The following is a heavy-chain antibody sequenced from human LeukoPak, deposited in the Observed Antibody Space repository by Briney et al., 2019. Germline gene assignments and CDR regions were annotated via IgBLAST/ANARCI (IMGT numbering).Heavy chain of an antibody. D-gene: IGHD6-19*01. CDR2: ISYDGTNE. CDR1: GFIFSNFG. Sequence: GGSLRLSCAASGFIFSNFGMHWVRQAPGKGLQWVALISYDGTNEYYADSVKGRFTISRDDSNNTLHLQMNSLRPEDTAVYYCARGTPSSSGWLYYGMDVWGQGTTVTVSS. CDR3: ARGTPSSSGWLYYGMDV. V-gene: IGHV3-30*03. J-gene: IGHJ6*02.